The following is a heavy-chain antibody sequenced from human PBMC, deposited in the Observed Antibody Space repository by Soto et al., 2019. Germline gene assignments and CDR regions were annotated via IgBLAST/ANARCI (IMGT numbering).Heavy chain of an antibody. Sequence: TSETLSLTCTVSGGSISSGDYYWSWIRQPPGKGLEWIGYIYYSGSTYYNPSLKSRVTISVDTSKNQFSLKLSSVTAADTAVYYCARVWTNGAIQDLASFDYWGQGTLVTVSS. CDR3: ARVWTNGAIQDLASFDY. CDR1: GGSISSGDYY. D-gene: IGHD2-8*01. J-gene: IGHJ4*02. CDR2: IYYSGST. V-gene: IGHV4-30-4*01.